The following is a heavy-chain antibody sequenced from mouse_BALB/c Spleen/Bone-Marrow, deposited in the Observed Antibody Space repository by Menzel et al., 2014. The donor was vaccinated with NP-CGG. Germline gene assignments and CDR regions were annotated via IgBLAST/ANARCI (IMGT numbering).Heavy chain of an antibody. J-gene: IGHJ2*01. V-gene: IGHV1S126*01. CDR3: ARGDDGYYGDY. CDR2: IDPSDSET. D-gene: IGHD2-3*01. Sequence: HLQHSRPHLVRPSASVKISCKASGYSFTSYWMHWVKQRPGQGLEWIGMIDPSDSETRLNQKFKDKATLTVDKSSSTAYMQLSSPTSEDSAVYYCARGDDGYYGDYWGQAATPAISS. CDR1: GYSFTSYW.